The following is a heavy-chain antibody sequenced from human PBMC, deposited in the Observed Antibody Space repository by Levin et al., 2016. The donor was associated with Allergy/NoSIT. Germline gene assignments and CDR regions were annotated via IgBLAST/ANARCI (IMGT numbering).Heavy chain of an antibody. CDR3: ARTRKADTSNDY. V-gene: IGHV4-39*01. Sequence: SETLSLTCTVSGGSISSSIYYWGWIRQSPGKGLEWIGNIYYNGNTYYSPSLKSRVTISQDTSKNQFSLKLSSVTAADTAVYYCARTRKADTSNDYWGQGTLVTVSS. CDR1: GGSISSSIYY. CDR2: IYYNGNT. J-gene: IGHJ4*02. D-gene: IGHD5-18*01.